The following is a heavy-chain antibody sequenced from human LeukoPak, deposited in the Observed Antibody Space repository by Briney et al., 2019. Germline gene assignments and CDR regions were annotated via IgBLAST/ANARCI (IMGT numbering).Heavy chain of an antibody. Sequence: NPSETLSLTCTVSGGSISSGSYYWSWIRQPAGKGLEWIGRIYTSGSTNYNPSLKSRVTISVDTSKNQFSLKLSSVTAADTAVYYCARDLDCSGGSCYTQDTWGQGTLVTVSS. CDR3: ARDLDCSGGSCYTQDT. J-gene: IGHJ5*02. D-gene: IGHD2-15*01. CDR1: GGSISSGSYY. V-gene: IGHV4-61*02. CDR2: IYTSGST.